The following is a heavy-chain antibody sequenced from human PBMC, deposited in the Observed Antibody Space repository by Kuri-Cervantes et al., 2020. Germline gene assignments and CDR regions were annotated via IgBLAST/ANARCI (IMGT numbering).Heavy chain of an antibody. Sequence: SQTLSLTCAVSGGSISSGGYSWSWIRQPPGKGLEWIGYIYHSGSTYYNPSLKSRVTISVDRSKNQFSLKLSSVTAADTDVYYCARGQANYYDSSGYYYGHAFDIWGQGTMVTVSS. CDR3: ARGQANYYDSSGYYYGHAFDI. V-gene: IGHV4-30-2*01. J-gene: IGHJ3*02. D-gene: IGHD3-22*01. CDR1: GGSISSGGYS. CDR2: IYHSGST.